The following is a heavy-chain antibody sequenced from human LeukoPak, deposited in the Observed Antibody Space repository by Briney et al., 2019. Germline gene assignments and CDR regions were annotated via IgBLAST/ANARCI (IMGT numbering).Heavy chain of an antibody. CDR1: GFTSSSYA. CDR2: ISYDGSNK. V-gene: IGHV3-30-3*01. CDR3: AREHN. J-gene: IGHJ4*02. Sequence: PGRSLRLSRAASGFTSSSYAMHWVRQAPGKGLEWVAVISYDGSNKYYADSVKGRFTISRDNSKNTLYLQMNTLRAEDTAVYYCAREHNWGQGTLVTVSS.